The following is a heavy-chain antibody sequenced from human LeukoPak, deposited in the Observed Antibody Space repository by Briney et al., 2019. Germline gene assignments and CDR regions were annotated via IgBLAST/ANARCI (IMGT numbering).Heavy chain of an antibody. D-gene: IGHD2-2*01. CDR3: VREIVVVPSSRGMAY. CDR1: GYTFTSYY. CDR2: INPSGGST. V-gene: IGHV1-46*01. Sequence: ASVKASCKATGYTFTSYYIHWVRQAPGQGLEWMGRINPSGGSTIYAQNFQGRVTMTRDTSTSTVYMELSSLRSEDTALYYCVREIVVVPSSRGMAYWGQGTLVTVSS. J-gene: IGHJ4*02.